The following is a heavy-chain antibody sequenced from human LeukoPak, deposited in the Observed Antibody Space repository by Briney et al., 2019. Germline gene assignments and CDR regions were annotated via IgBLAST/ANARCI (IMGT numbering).Heavy chain of an antibody. Sequence: GGSLRLSCAASGFTFSSYWMHWVRQAPGKGLVWVSRINSDGSSTSYADSVKGRFTISRDNAKNTLYLQMNSLRAEDTAVYYCASDIAAAGNDYWGQGTLVTVSS. CDR3: ASDIAAAGNDY. D-gene: IGHD6-13*01. V-gene: IGHV3-74*01. CDR2: INSDGSST. J-gene: IGHJ4*02. CDR1: GFTFSSYW.